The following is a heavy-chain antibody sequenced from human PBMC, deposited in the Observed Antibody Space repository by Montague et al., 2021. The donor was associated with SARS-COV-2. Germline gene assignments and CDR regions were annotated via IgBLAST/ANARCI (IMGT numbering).Heavy chain of an antibody. Sequence: SETLSLTCTVSGGSISSSSYYWGWIRQPPGKGLEWIGSIYYSGSTYYNPSLKSRVTISVDTSKNQFSLKLISVTAADTAVYYCARVGRQQQVRLAGMDLGGQGTRGTVAS. CDR2: IYYSGST. D-gene: IGHD6-13*01. V-gene: IGHV4-39*07. J-gene: IGHJ6*02. CDR1: GGSISSSSYY. CDR3: ARVGRQQQVRLAGMDL.